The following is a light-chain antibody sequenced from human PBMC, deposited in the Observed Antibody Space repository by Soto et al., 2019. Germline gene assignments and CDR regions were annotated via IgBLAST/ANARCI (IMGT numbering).Light chain of an antibody. CDR2: EVT. Sequence: QSVLTQPASVSGSPGQSITISCTGTSSDVGGYNYVSWYQQYPGKAPKVMIYEVTNRPSGVSNRFSGSKSGNTASLTISGLQAEDEADYCCSSYTSSNTLIFGGGTKLTVL. V-gene: IGLV2-14*01. CDR3: SSYTSSNTLI. CDR1: SSDVGGYNY. J-gene: IGLJ2*01.